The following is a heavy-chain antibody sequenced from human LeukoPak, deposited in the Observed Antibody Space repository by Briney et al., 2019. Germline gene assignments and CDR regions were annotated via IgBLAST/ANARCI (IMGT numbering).Heavy chain of an antibody. V-gene: IGHV1-18*01. J-gene: IGHJ4*02. CDR3: ARVSSAAGHFDY. D-gene: IGHD6-13*01. Sequence: APVKVSCKASGYTFTSYGISWVRQAPGQGLEWMGWISAYNGNTNYAQKLQGRVTMTTDTSTSTAYMELRSLRSDDTAVYYCARVSSAAGHFDYWGQGTLVTVSS. CDR1: GYTFTSYG. CDR2: ISAYNGNT.